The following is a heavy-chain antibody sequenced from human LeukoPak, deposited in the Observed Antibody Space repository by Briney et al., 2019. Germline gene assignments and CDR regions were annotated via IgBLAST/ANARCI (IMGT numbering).Heavy chain of an antibody. D-gene: IGHD2/OR15-2a*01. J-gene: IGHJ4*02. CDR1: GGTFSSYT. V-gene: IGHV1-69*04. CDR2: IIPILGIA. Sequence: GAAVKVSCKASGGTFSSYTIRWVRPAPGQGLEWMGRIIPILGIANYAQKFQGRVTITADKSTSTAYMELSSLRSEDTAVYYCARDTVPGGSPFWGDWGQGTLVTVSS. CDR3: ARDTVPGGSPFWGD.